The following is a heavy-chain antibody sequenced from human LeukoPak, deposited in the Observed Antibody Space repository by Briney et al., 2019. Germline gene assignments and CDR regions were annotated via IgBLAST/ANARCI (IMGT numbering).Heavy chain of an antibody. CDR3: ARVGGSFPSALDF. D-gene: IGHD1-26*01. V-gene: IGHV5-51*01. CDR1: GYPFTSYW. Sequence: PGESLKISCKGSGYPFTSYWIGLVRQMPGKGLELMGIIYPPDSDTRYSPSFQGQVTISADRFISTAYVQWRRLKASDTAFYYCARVGGSFPSALDFWGQGTLVTVSS. CDR2: IYPPDSDT. J-gene: IGHJ4*02.